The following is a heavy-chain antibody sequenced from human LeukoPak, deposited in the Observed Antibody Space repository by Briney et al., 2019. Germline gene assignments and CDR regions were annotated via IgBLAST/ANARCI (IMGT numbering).Heavy chain of an antibody. D-gene: IGHD3-22*01. Sequence: ASVKVSCKASGYTFTSYGISWVRQAPGQGLEWMGWISAYNGKTNYAQKLQGRVTMTTDTSTSTAYMELRSLRSDDTAVYYCARAVRPFDSSGYYTDYYYYMDVWGKGTTVTVSS. CDR2: ISAYNGKT. J-gene: IGHJ6*03. CDR3: ARAVRPFDSSGYYTDYYYYMDV. V-gene: IGHV1-18*01. CDR1: GYTFTSYG.